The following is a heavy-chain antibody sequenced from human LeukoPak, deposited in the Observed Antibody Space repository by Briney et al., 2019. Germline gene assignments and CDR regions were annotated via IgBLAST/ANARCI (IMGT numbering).Heavy chain of an antibody. D-gene: IGHD6-6*01. CDR3: ARDLLCSSSSSGSYCHF. J-gene: IGHJ4*02. CDR1: GYTLTTYY. CDR2: INPSGGST. Sequence: GASLKVSCKASGYTLTTYYMHWVRQAPGHGLEWMGIINPSGGSTSYAQKFQGRVTMARDMSPRTVYMELSSMRCEDTALSYCARDLLCSSSSSGSYCHFWPQGPRLSVS. V-gene: IGHV1-46*01.